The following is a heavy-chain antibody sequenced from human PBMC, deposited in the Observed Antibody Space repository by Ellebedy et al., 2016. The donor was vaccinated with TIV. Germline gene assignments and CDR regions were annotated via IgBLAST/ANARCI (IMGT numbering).Heavy chain of an antibody. D-gene: IGHD6-19*01. V-gene: IGHV4-59*01. J-gene: IGHJ4*02. CDR2: NYYGGST. Sequence: MPSETLSLTCTVSGSSTSNYYWSWIRQPPGKGLEWIGYNYYGGSTNYNPSLQSRVTMSVDTSKNQFSLKLSSVTAADTAVYYCARVLEAGTKDYWGQGTLVTVSS. CDR3: ARVLEAGTKDY. CDR1: GSSTSNYY.